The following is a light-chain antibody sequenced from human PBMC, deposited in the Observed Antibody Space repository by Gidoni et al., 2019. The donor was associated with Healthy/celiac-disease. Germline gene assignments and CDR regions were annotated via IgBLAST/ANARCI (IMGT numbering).Light chain of an antibody. V-gene: IGLV3-1*01. J-gene: IGLJ3*02. CDR2: QDS. CDR1: KLGDKY. Sequence: SYELTQPPSVSASPGQTASITCSGDKLGDKYACWYQQKPGPSPVLVIYQDSKRPSGIPERFSGSNSGNTATLTISGTQAMDEADYYCQAWDSSTSWVFGGGTKLTVL. CDR3: QAWDSSTSWV.